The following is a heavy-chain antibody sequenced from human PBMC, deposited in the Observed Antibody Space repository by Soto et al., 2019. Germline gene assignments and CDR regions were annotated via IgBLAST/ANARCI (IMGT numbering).Heavy chain of an antibody. CDR3: AKLGLELLGVFDP. Sequence: PGGSLRLSCAASGFTFSSYAMSWVRQAPGKGLEWVSAISGSGGSTYYADSVKGRFTISRDNSKSTLYLQMNSLRAEDTAVYYYAKLGLELLGVFDPWGQGTLVTVSS. J-gene: IGHJ5*02. CDR2: ISGSGGST. V-gene: IGHV3-23*01. D-gene: IGHD1-7*01. CDR1: GFTFSSYA.